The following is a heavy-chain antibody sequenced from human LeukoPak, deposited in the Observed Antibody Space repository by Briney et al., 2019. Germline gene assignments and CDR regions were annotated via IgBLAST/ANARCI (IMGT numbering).Heavy chain of an antibody. CDR1: GYTFISHD. Sequence: ASVKVSCKASGYTFISHDINWVRQAPGQGLEWMAWITPNSGNTGYAQKFQGRVTVTRSTSISTAYMELSSLRYEDTAVYYCTRGDYWGQGTLVTVSS. CDR2: ITPNSGNT. CDR3: TRGDY. J-gene: IGHJ4*02. V-gene: IGHV1-8*01.